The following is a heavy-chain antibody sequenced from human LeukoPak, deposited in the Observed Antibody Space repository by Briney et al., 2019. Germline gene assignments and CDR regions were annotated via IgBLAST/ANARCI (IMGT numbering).Heavy chain of an antibody. J-gene: IGHJ4*02. D-gene: IGHD4-23*01. CDR3: AREDYGGNPIFGY. CDR2: IYSGGST. CDR1: GFTVSSNY. Sequence: GGSLRLSCAASGFTVSSNYMGWVRQAPGKGLEWVSVIYSGGSTYYADSVKGRFTISRDNSKNTLYLQMNSLRAEDTAVYYCAREDYGGNPIFGYWGQGTLVTVSS. V-gene: IGHV3-53*01.